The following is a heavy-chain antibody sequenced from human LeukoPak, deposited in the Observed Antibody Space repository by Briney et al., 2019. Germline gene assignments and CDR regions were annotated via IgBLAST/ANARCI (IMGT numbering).Heavy chain of an antibody. D-gene: IGHD6-19*01. J-gene: IGHJ6*02. V-gene: IGHV3-30*18. CDR1: GFTFSSYG. CDR3: AKENMGSGWYYDYYGMDV. Sequence: GGSLRLSCAASGFTFSSYGMHWVRQAPGKGLEWVAVISYDGSNKYYADSVKGRFTISRDNSKNTLYLQMNSLRAEDTAAYYCAKENMGSGWYYDYYGMDVWGQGTTVTVSS. CDR2: ISYDGSNK.